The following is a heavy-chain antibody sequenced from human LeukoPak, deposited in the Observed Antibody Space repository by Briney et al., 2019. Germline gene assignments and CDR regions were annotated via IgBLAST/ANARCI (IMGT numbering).Heavy chain of an antibody. CDR3: AREMTSKSIVVVVAATPGSYNWFDP. J-gene: IGHJ5*02. D-gene: IGHD2-15*01. CDR1: GDSVSSNSAA. CDR2: TYYRSKWYN. Sequence: SQTLSLTCAISGDSVSSNSAAWNWIRQSPSRGLEWLGRTYYRSKWYNDYAVSVRSRITINPDTSKNQFSLKLSSVTAADTAVYYCAREMTSKSIVVVVAATPGSYNWFDPWGQGTLVTVSS. V-gene: IGHV6-1*01.